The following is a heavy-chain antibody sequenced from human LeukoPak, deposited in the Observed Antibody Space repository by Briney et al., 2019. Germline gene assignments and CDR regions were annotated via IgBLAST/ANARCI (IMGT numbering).Heavy chain of an antibody. CDR1: GGSISNFY. Sequence: ASETLSLTCTVSGGSISNFYWSWIRQPPGKGLEWIGYIYTGGSTNHNASLKSRDSISVDTSKNQISLKLSSVTAADTAVYYCARHLFGGNGAHLDYWGRGSLVTVSS. D-gene: IGHD4-23*01. CDR2: IYTGGST. J-gene: IGHJ4*02. CDR3: ARHLFGGNGAHLDY. V-gene: IGHV4-4*09.